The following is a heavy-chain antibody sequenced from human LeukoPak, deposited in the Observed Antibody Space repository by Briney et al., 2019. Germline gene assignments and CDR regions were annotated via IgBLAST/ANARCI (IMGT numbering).Heavy chain of an antibody. Sequence: GGSLRLSCAASGFIFNNYAMNWVHQAPGKGLEWVSGISGLGGSAYYAASVKGRFTISRDNSGNRVFLQLNSLRVEDAAVYYCARRGGSSWSSFDYWGQGTLVTVSS. CDR2: ISGLGGSA. V-gene: IGHV3-23*01. CDR3: ARRGGSSWSSFDY. J-gene: IGHJ4*02. D-gene: IGHD6-13*01. CDR1: GFIFNNYA.